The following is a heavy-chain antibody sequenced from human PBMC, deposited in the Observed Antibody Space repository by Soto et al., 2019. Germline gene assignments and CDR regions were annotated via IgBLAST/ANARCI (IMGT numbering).Heavy chain of an antibody. V-gene: IGHV1-69*13. J-gene: IGHJ6*02. D-gene: IGHD3-22*01. CDR3: ASPYYYDSSDYYGMDV. Sequence: SVKVSCKASGGTFSSYAISWVRQAPGQGLEWMVGIIPIFGTASYAQKFQGRVTITADESTSTACMELSSLRSEDTAVYYCASPYYYDSSDYYGMDVWGQGTTVTVSS. CDR1: GGTFSSYA. CDR2: IIPIFGTA.